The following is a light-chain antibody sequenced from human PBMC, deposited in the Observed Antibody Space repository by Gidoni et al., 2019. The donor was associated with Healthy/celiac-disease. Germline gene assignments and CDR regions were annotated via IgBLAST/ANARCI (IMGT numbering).Light chain of an antibody. V-gene: IGKV3-20*01. CDR1: QSVSSSS. CDR3: HQYGSSPLT. CDR2: GAS. Sequence: IVLTQSPGTLSLSPGERATLSCRASQSVSSSSLAWYQQKPGQAPRLLIYGASSRATGIPDRFSGSGSGTDFTLTISRLEPEDFAVYYCHQYGSSPLTFGGGTKVEIK. J-gene: IGKJ4*01.